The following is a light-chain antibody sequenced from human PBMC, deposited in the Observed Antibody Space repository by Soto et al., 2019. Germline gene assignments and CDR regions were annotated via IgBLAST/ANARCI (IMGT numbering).Light chain of an antibody. CDR3: QQSYSTLWT. V-gene: IGKV1-39*01. CDR1: QSITNN. J-gene: IGKJ1*01. CDR2: AAS. Sequence: DIQMTQSPSSLSASVRERVTIACRASQSITNNLNWYQQKPGRAPKLLIYAASSLQSGVPSRFSGSGSGTDFTLTISSLQPEDFATYYCQQSYSTLWTFGQGTKVDIK.